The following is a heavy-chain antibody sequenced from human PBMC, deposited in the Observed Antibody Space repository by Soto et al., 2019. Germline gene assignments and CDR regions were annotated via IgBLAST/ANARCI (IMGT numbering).Heavy chain of an antibody. J-gene: IGHJ4*02. Sequence: PSETLSLTFTVSGGSMISYYWSWIRQPPGRGLEWIGFIYYAGSTKYNPSLNSRVTISVDTSKNQFSLTVTSVTAADTAVYYCTNERYFDWLPIDYWGQGILVTVSS. D-gene: IGHD3-9*01. V-gene: IGHV4-59*08. CDR1: GGSMISYY. CDR3: TNERYFDWLPIDY. CDR2: IYYAGST.